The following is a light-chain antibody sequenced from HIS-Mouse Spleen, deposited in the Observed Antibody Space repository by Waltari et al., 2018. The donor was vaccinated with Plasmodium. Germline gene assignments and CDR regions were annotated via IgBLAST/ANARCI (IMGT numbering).Light chain of an antibody. CDR2: GAS. CDR1: QSVSIH. V-gene: IGKV3-15*01. J-gene: IGKJ3*01. Sequence: EIVMTQSPATLSVSPGERATLSGRASQSVSIHLAWYQQKPGQAPRRLIFGASTRATGIPARFGGRGYGKEFTLTISSLQSEDFAVYYCQQYNNWLVTFGPGTKVDIK. CDR3: QQYNNWLVT.